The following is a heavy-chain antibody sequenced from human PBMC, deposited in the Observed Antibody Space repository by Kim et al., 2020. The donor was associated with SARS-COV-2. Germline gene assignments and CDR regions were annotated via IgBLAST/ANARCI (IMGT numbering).Heavy chain of an antibody. CDR3: ARDLGEGITMVRGVYYYGMDV. V-gene: IGHV1-46*01. J-gene: IGHJ6*02. CDR1: GYTFTSYY. Sequence: ASVKVSCKASGYTFTSYYMHWVRQAPGQGLEWMGIINPSGGSTSYAQKFQGRVTMTRDTSTSTVYMELSSLRSEDTAVYYCARDLGEGITMVRGVYYYGMDVWGQGTTVTVSS. D-gene: IGHD3-10*01. CDR2: INPSGGST.